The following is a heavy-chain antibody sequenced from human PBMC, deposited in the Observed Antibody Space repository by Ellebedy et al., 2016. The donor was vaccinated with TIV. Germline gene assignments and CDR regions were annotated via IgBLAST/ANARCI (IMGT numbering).Heavy chain of an antibody. Sequence: GGSLRLSCAASGFAFSNYWMSWVRRAPGKGLEWVANIKQDGTEKYYVDSVKGRFTISRDNSKNTLYLQMNSLRAEDTAVYYCAKEDYSGWSPGFDYWGQGTLVTVSS. V-gene: IGHV3-7*03. CDR2: IKQDGTEK. J-gene: IGHJ4*02. D-gene: IGHD6-19*01. CDR1: GFAFSNYW. CDR3: AKEDYSGWSPGFDY.